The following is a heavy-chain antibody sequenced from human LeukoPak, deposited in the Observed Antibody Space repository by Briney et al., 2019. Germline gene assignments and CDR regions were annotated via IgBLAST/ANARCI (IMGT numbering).Heavy chain of an antibody. D-gene: IGHD3-10*01. CDR2: IYSDGSGT. CDR3: APDRGHAFYI. CDR1: GFTFTSYW. J-gene: IGHJ3*02. Sequence: GGSLRLSCAASGFTFTSYWMHWVRQAPGKGLVWVSRIYSDGSGTSYAESVKGRFTISRDNAKNTLFLQMNSLTAEDTAVYYCAPDRGHAFYIWGQGAMVTVS. V-gene: IGHV3-74*01.